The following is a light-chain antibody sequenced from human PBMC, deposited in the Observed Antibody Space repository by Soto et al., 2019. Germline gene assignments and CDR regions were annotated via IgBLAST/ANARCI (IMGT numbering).Light chain of an antibody. Sequence: QSALTQPASVSGSPGQSITISCTGTSSDVGAYNYVSWYQQHPAKVPKLMIYDVSNRPSGVSDRFSGSKSGNTASLTISGLQAEVEADYYCYSYTSSSTYVFGTGTKVTVL. J-gene: IGLJ1*01. V-gene: IGLV2-14*01. CDR2: DVS. CDR3: YSYTSSSTYV. CDR1: SSDVGAYNY.